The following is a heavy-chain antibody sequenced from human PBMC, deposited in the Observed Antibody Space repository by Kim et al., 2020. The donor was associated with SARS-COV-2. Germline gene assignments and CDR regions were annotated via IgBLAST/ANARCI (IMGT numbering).Heavy chain of an antibody. V-gene: IGHV3-30*04. J-gene: IGHJ4*02. CDR3: ARAPGYSGYDFEQDYFDY. CDR1: GFTFSSYA. Sequence: GGSLRLSCAASGFTFSSYAMHWVRQAPGKGLECVAVISYDGSNKYYADSVKGRFTISRDNSKNTLYLQMNSLRAEDTAVYYCARAPGYSGYDFEQDYFDYWGQGTLVTVSS. CDR2: ISYDGSNK. D-gene: IGHD5-12*01.